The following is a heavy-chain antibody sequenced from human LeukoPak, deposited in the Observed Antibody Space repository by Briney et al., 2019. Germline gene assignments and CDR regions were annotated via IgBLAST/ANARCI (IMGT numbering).Heavy chain of an antibody. Sequence: ASVKVSCKASGYTFTGYYMHWVRQAPGQGLEWMGWINPNSGGTNYAQKLQGRVTMTTDTSTSTAYMELRSLRSDDTAVYYCARVLLSFGSLSDYWGQGTLVTVSS. CDR1: GYTFTGYY. J-gene: IGHJ4*02. D-gene: IGHD3-10*01. V-gene: IGHV1-2*02. CDR2: INPNSGGT. CDR3: ARVLLSFGSLSDY.